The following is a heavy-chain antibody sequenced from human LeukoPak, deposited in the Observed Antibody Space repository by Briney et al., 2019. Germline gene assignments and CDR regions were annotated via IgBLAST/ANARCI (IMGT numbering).Heavy chain of an antibody. CDR3: AKDASTYYYDSSGYSYFDY. V-gene: IGHV3-43D*04. D-gene: IGHD3-22*01. J-gene: IGHJ4*02. CDR2: ISWDGGST. Sequence: GGSLRLSCAASGFTCDDYAMHWVRQAPGKGLEWVSLISWDGGSTYYADSVKGRFTISRDNSKNSLYLQMNSLRAEDTALYYCAKDASTYYYDSSGYSYFDYWGQGTLVTVSS. CDR1: GFTCDDYA.